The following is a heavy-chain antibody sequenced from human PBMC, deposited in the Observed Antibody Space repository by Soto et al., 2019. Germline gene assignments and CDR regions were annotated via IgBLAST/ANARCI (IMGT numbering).Heavy chain of an antibody. CDR1: GGCISGYY. J-gene: IGHJ4*02. CDR2: IHYSGST. V-gene: IGHV4-59*01. D-gene: IGHD2-8*01. CDR3: ARRLNPDFDY. Sequence: QVQLQESGPGLVKPSETLSLTCTVSGGCISGYYWSWIRQPPGKGLEWIGYIHYSGSTSYNPSLMSRVTISVDTSKNQFSLKLSSVTAAVTAVYYSARRLNPDFDYWSQGALVTVSS.